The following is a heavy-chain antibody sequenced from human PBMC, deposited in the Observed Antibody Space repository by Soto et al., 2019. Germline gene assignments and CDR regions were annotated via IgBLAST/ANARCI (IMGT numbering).Heavy chain of an antibody. Sequence: QVQLVQSGAEVKKPGSSVKVSCKASGGTFSSYTISWVRQAPGQGLEWMGRIIPILGIANYAQKFQGRVTINAEKSTSTASTEMSSLRSEDTAVYYCARGGGYYCGSGSPTTTYYGMDVWGQGTTVTVSS. V-gene: IGHV1-69*02. CDR1: GGTFSSYT. D-gene: IGHD3-10*01. CDR2: IIPILGIA. J-gene: IGHJ6*02. CDR3: ARGGGYYCGSGSPTTTYYGMDV.